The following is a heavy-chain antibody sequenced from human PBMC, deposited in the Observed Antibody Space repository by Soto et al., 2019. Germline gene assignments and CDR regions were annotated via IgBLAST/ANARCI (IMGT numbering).Heavy chain of an antibody. CDR1: GFTFSNYA. CDR2: ISYDGRNK. D-gene: IGHD3-10*01. J-gene: IGHJ4*02. CDR3: ARNGSGNYYHFVY. V-gene: IGHV3-30*04. Sequence: QVQLVESGGGVVQPGRSLRLSCAASGFTFSNYAMHWVRQAPGKGLEWVAVISYDGRNKYYADSVKGRFTISRDNSKNTLYLQVNSLRADDTAVYYCARNGSGNYYHFVYWGQGTLVTVSS.